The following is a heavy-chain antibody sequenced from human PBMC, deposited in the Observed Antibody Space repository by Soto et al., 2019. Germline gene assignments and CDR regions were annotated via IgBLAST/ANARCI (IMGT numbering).Heavy chain of an antibody. CDR2: VISASGSV. CDR1: GRIFSSVP. J-gene: IGHJ1*01. CDR3: AKVGSRDAYNYVLDH. V-gene: IGHV1-69*06. D-gene: IGHD3-16*01. Sequence: QVQLVQSGAAVKKPGSSVQISCQASGRIFSSVPISWVRQVPGQGLEWVGGVISASGSVRYAQKFQDRVSISAVNSTGVGYLELRSLRSEDTAIYYCAKVGSRDAYNYVLDHWGPGTMVTVSS.